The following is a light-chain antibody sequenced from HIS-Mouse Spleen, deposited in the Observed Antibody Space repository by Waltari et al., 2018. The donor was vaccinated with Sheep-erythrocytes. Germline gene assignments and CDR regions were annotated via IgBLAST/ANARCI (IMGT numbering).Light chain of an antibody. J-gene: IGLJ3*02. CDR1: SSDVGRYNL. CDR2: EGS. V-gene: IGLV2-23*01. Sequence: PGQSITISCTGTSSDVGRYNLVSWYQQHPGKAPKLMIYEGSKRPSGVSNRFSGSKSGNTASLTISGLQAEDEADYYCCSYAGSSTWVFGGGTKLTVL. CDR3: CSYAGSSTWV.